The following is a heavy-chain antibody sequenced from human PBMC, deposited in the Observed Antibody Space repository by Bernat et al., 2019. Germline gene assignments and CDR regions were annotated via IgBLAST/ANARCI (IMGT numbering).Heavy chain of an antibody. D-gene: IGHD4-17*01. Sequence: QVQLQESGPGLVKPSQTLSLTCTVSGGSISSGGYYWSWIRQHPGKGLEWIGYIHYSGSTYYNPSLKSRVTISVDTSKNQFSLKLSSVTAADTAVYYCARRHGDYWDWYFDLWGRGTLVTVSS. J-gene: IGHJ2*01. V-gene: IGHV4-31*03. CDR2: IHYSGST. CDR3: ARRHGDYWDWYFDL. CDR1: GGSISSGGYY.